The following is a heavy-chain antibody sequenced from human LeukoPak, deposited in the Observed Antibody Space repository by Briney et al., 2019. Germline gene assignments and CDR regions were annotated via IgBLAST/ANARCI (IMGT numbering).Heavy chain of an antibody. J-gene: IGHJ4*02. D-gene: IGHD5-18*01. CDR1: GGSIRSYY. CDR2: IYYSGST. Sequence: PSETLSLTCTVSGGSIRSYYWSWIRQAPGKGLEWIGYIYYSGSTNYNPSLKSRVTISVDTSKNQFSLKLSSVTAADTAVYYCARGVFVGYSYGYGFDYWGQGTLVTVSS. V-gene: IGHV4-59*01. CDR3: ARGVFVGYSYGYGFDY.